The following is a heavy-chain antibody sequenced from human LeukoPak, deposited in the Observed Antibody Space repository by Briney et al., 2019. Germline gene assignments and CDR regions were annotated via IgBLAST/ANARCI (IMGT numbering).Heavy chain of an antibody. D-gene: IGHD3-10*01. V-gene: IGHV3-53*01. CDR3: ARGGFGVTAAHY. Sequence: GGSLRLSCAASGFTVSSNHMSWVRQAPGKGLEWVSVIYTGGSTYYADSVKGRFTISRDNSKNSLYLQVNSLRAEDTAVYYCARGGFGVTAAHYWGQGTLVTVSS. CDR1: GFTVSSNH. CDR2: IYTGGST. J-gene: IGHJ4*02.